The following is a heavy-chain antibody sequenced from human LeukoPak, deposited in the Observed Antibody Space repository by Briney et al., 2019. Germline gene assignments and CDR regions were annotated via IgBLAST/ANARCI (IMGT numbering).Heavy chain of an antibody. CDR1: GGSISSYY. V-gene: IGHV4-59*12. D-gene: IGHD3-10*01. J-gene: IGHJ4*02. Sequence: SETLSLTCTVSGGSISSYYWSWIRQPPGKGLEWIGYIYYSGSTNYNPSLKSRVTISVDTSKNQFPLKLSSVTAADTAVYYCARGLYYYGSGRPKSHFDYWGQGTLVTVSS. CDR2: IYYSGST. CDR3: ARGLYYYGSGRPKSHFDY.